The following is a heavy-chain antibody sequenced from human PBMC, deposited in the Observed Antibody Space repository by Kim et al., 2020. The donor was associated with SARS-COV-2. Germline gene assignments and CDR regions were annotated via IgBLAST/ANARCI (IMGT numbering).Heavy chain of an antibody. CDR2: IYYSGST. J-gene: IGHJ4*02. CDR3: ASPNAGGSYYRFDY. Sequence: SETLSLTCTGSGGSISSCSYYWGWIRQPPGQGLEWIGSIYYSGSTYYNPSIKSRINISVDTSKNQFSLKLSSVTAADTAVYYFASPNAGGSYYRFDYWGQGNLVSISS. V-gene: IGHV4-39*01. CDR1: GGSISSCSYY. D-gene: IGHD1-26*01.